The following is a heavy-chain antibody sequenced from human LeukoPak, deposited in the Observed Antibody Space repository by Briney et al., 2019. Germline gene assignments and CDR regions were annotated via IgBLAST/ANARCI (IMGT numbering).Heavy chain of an antibody. J-gene: IGHJ6*03. Sequence: ASVKVSCKASGYTFTSYDINWVRQAPGQGLEWMGWMNPNSGNTGYAQKFQGRVTMTRNTSISTAYMELSSLRSDDTAIYYCARAVSGGSSFFYMDVWGKGTTVTISS. D-gene: IGHD2-15*01. CDR3: ARAVSGGSSFFYMDV. V-gene: IGHV1-8*01. CDR2: MNPNSGNT. CDR1: GYTFTSYD.